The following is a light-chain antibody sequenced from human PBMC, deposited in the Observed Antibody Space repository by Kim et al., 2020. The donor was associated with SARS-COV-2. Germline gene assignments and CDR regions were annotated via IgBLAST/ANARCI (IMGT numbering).Light chain of an antibody. Sequence: ELTQPSSASGTPGQRVTISCSGSYFNIGGNAVSWYQMLPGTAPKLLIYSNNRRPSGVPDRFSGSKGGTSASLAISGLQSEDEADYYCAAWDDRLNGRVFGGGTQLTVL. V-gene: IGLV1-44*01. J-gene: IGLJ3*02. CDR1: YFNIGGNA. CDR3: AAWDDRLNGRV. CDR2: SNN.